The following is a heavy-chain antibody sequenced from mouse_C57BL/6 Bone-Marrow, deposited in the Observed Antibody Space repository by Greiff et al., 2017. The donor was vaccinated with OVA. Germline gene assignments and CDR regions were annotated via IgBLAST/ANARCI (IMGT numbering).Heavy chain of an antibody. CDR2: IDPANGNT. D-gene: IGHD1-1*01. CDR1: GFNIKNTY. V-gene: IGHV14-3*01. Sequence: VHVKQSVAELVRPGASVKLSCTASGFNIKNTYMHWVKQRPEQGLEWIGRIDPANGNTKYAPKFQGKATITADTSSNTAYLQLSSLTSEDTAIYYCAIPHYYGSRGDYWGQGTSVTVSS. J-gene: IGHJ4*01. CDR3: AIPHYYGSRGDY.